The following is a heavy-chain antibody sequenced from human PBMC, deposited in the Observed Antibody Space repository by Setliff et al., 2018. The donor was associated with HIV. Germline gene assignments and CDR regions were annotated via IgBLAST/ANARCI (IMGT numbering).Heavy chain of an antibody. Sequence: SETLSLTCAVYGGSFSGYYWSWIRQPPGKGLEWIGEINHSGSTNYNPSLRSRVTISVDTSKNQFSLKLSSVTAADTAVYYCARGRGYYYGSGSYFDYWGQGTLVTSPQ. V-gene: IGHV4-34*01. J-gene: IGHJ4*02. CDR1: GGSFSGYY. CDR2: INHSGST. CDR3: ARGRGYYYGSGSYFDY. D-gene: IGHD3-10*01.